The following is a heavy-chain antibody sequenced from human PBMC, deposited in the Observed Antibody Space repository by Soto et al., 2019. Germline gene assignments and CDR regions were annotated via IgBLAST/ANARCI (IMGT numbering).Heavy chain of an antibody. CDR1: GYTFTSYY. V-gene: IGHV1-2*04. CDR2: INPNSGGT. J-gene: IGHJ5*02. CDR3: TIPRGPMIRP. D-gene: IGHD3-22*01. Sequence: ASVKVSCKASGYTFTSYYMNWVRQAPGQGLEWMGWINPNSGGTNYAQKFQGWVTMTRDTSISTAYMELNSLKTEDTAVYYCTIPRGPMIRPWGQGTLVTVSS.